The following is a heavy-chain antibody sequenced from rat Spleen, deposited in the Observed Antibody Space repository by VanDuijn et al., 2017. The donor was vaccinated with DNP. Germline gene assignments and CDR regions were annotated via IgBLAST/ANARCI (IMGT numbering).Heavy chain of an antibody. Sequence: EVQLVESGGGLVQPGRSLKLSCAASGFTFSDYNMAWVRQAPKKGLEWVATIIYDGSRTYYRDSVKGRFTISRDNAKSTLYLQMDSLRSEDTATYYCATDGSSYKDYYVMDAWGQGASVTVSS. CDR3: ATDGSSYKDYYVMDA. J-gene: IGHJ4*01. CDR1: GFTFSDYN. D-gene: IGHD1-2*01. V-gene: IGHV5S10*01. CDR2: IIYDGSRT.